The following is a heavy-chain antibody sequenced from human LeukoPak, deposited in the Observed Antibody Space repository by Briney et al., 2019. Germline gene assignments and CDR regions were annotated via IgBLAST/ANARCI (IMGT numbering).Heavy chain of an antibody. CDR2: ISSSSSYI. J-gene: IGHJ4*02. CDR1: GFTFDDYT. D-gene: IGHD5-18*01. V-gene: IGHV3-21*01. CDR3: ATSPVYSYGHPYYFDY. Sequence: GGSLRLSCAASGFTFDDYTMHWVRQAPGKGLEWVSCISSSSSYIYYADSVKGRFTISRDNAKNSLYLQMNSLGAEDTAVYYCATSPVYSYGHPYYFDYWGQGTLVTVSS.